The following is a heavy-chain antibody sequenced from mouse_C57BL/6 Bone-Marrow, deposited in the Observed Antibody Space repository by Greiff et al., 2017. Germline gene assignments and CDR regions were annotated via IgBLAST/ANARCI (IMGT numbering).Heavy chain of an antibody. Sequence: EVQLQQSGAELVRPGASVKLSCTASGFNIKDDYMHWVKQRPEQGLEWIGWIDPENGDPEYASKFQGKATITADTSSNTAYLQLSSLTSEDTAVYYCTTSWDWYFNVWGTGTTVTVSS. V-gene: IGHV14-4*01. CDR3: TTSWDWYFNV. CDR2: IDPENGDP. J-gene: IGHJ1*03. CDR1: GFNIKDDY. D-gene: IGHD4-1*01.